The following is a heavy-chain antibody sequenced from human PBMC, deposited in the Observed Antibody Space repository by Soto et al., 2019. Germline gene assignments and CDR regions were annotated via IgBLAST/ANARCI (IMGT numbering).Heavy chain of an antibody. J-gene: IGHJ6*02. CDR2: IYYSGST. CDR1: GGSISSYY. Sequence: QVQLQESGPGLVKPSETLYLTCTVSGGSISSYYWSWIRQPPGKGLEWIGYIYYSGSTNYNPSLKSRVTISVDTSKNQFSLKLSSVTAAHTAVYYCARGSKNYGMDVWGQGTTVTVSS. D-gene: IGHD6-13*01. CDR3: ARGSKNYGMDV. V-gene: IGHV4-59*01.